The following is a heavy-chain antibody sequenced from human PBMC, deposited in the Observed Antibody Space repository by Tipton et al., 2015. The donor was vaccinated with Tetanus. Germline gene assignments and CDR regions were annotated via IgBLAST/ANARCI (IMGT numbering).Heavy chain of an antibody. V-gene: IGHV4-39*01. D-gene: IGHD3-10*01. CDR1: GGSISGSSYY. Sequence: LRLSCSVSGGSISGSSYYWSWIRQPPGKALEWIGSIYYSGSTFYHPSLQSRVTISVDTSKNQFSLRLSSVTAADTAVYFCARHPPPYYYGSGSYLDYWGQGTPVTVSS. J-gene: IGHJ4*02. CDR2: IYYSGST. CDR3: ARHPPPYYYGSGSYLDY.